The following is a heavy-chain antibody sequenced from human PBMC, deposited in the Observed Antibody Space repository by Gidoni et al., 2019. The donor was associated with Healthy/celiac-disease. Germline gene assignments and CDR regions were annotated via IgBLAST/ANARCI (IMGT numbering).Heavy chain of an antibody. J-gene: IGHJ3*02. CDR3: AEDNWGRASDAFDI. V-gene: IGHV3-21*01. Sequence: EVQLVESGGGLVKPGGSLRLSCAASGFTFSSYSMNWVRQALGKGLEWVSSISSSRSYIYYADSVKGRFTISRDNAKNSLYLQMNSLRAEDTAVYYCAEDNWGRASDAFDIWGQGTMVTVSS. CDR1: GFTFSSYS. D-gene: IGHD7-27*01. CDR2: ISSSRSYI.